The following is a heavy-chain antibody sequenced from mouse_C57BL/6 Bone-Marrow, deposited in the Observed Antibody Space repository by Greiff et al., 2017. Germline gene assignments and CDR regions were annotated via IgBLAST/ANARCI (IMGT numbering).Heavy chain of an antibody. V-gene: IGHV5-17*01. Sequence: EVMLVESGGGLVKPGGSLKLSCAASGFTFSDYGMHWVRQAPEKGLEWVAYISSGSSTIYYADTVKGRFTISRDNAKNTLFLQKTSLRSEDTAMYYCARNFPLYYSYAMDYWGQGTSVTVSS. CDR3: ARNFPLYYSYAMDY. J-gene: IGHJ4*01. D-gene: IGHD1-1*01. CDR1: GFTFSDYG. CDR2: ISSGSSTI.